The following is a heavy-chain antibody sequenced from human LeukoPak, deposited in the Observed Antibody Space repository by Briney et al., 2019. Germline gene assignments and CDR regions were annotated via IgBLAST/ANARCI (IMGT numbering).Heavy chain of an antibody. CDR2: ISSGSSYI. D-gene: IGHD3-22*01. V-gene: IGHV3-21*01. CDR1: GFTFSRSS. Sequence: GGSLRLSCAASGFTFSRSSMNWVRQAPGKGLEWVSSISSGSSYIYYADSVKGRFTISRDNAKNSLYLQMNSLRAEDTAVYYCARDTPYYDSSGYYLEYFQHWGQGTLVTVSS. J-gene: IGHJ1*01. CDR3: ARDTPYYDSSGYYLEYFQH.